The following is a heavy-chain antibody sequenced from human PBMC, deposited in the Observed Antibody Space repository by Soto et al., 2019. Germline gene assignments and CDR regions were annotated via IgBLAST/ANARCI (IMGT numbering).Heavy chain of an antibody. CDR1: GFTFSSYD. D-gene: IGHD7-27*01. Sequence: GSLRLSCAASGFTFSSYDMQWVRQRPGRGLEWVSAVGTAGDTHYAGPVKGRFTVSRENDKNSMYLQMDGLRVEDTAVYYCERDPSGWGMDVWGQGTTVTVSS. J-gene: IGHJ6*02. V-gene: IGHV3-13*01. CDR3: ERDPSGWGMDV. CDR2: VGTAGDT.